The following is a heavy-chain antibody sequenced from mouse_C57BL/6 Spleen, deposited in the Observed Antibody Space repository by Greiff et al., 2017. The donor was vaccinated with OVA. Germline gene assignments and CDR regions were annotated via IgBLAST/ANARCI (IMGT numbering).Heavy chain of an antibody. CDR1: GYAFSSSW. CDR3: ARGDYGSSYSFDY. Sequence: VQLVESGPELVKPGASVKISCKASGYAFSSSWMNWVKQRPGKGLEWIGRIYPGDGDTNYNRKFKGKATLTADKSSSTAYMQLSSLTSEDSAVYFGARGDYGSSYSFDYWGQGTTLTVSS. CDR2: IYPGDGDT. J-gene: IGHJ2*01. D-gene: IGHD1-1*01. V-gene: IGHV1-82*01.